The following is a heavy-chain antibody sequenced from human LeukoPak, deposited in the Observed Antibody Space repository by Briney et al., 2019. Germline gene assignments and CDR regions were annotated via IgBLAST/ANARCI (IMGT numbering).Heavy chain of an antibody. D-gene: IGHD4-11*01. CDR3: ANNDYSNYGSDY. Sequence: SQTLSLTCTVSGGSISSGSYYWSWIRQPAGKGLEWIGRIYTSGSTNYNPSLKSRVTISVDTSKNQFSLKLSSVTAADTAVYYCANNDYSNYGSDYWGQGTLVTVSS. J-gene: IGHJ4*02. V-gene: IGHV4-61*02. CDR1: GGSISSGSYY. CDR2: IYTSGST.